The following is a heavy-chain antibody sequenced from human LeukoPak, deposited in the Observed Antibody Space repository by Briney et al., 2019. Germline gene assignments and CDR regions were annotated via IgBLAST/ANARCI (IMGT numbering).Heavy chain of an antibody. V-gene: IGHV3-23*01. J-gene: IGHJ4*02. D-gene: IGHD4-11*01. CDR2: ISGSGGST. Sequence: PGGSLRLSCAASGFTFSSYAMTWVRQAPGKGLEWVSGISGSGGSTYYADSVKGRFTISRDNSKNTLHLQMSSLRPEDTAVYFCVKRGRTSDYTYDYWGQGSLVTVSS. CDR1: GFTFSSYA. CDR3: VKRGRTSDYTYDY.